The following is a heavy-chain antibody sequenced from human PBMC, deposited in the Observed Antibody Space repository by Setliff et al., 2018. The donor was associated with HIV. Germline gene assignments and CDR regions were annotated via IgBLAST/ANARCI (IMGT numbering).Heavy chain of an antibody. Sequence: SETLSLTCAVYGESLSAYYWTWIRQPPGKGLEWIGEISHSGSTNYNPSLKSRVTISVDKSKNQFSLKLSSVTAADTAVYYCARDLSHRTTGYYYGMDVWGQGTTVTVSS. J-gene: IGHJ6*02. CDR1: GESLSAYY. CDR3: ARDLSHRTTGYYYGMDV. V-gene: IGHV4-34*01. CDR2: ISHSGST. D-gene: IGHD1-7*01.